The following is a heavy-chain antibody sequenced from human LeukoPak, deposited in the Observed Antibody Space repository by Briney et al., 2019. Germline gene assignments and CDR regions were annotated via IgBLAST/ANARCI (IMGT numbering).Heavy chain of an antibody. J-gene: IGHJ4*02. CDR3: ARGQSYDSSGYYPLLP. Sequence: ASVKVSCKASGYTFTCYYMHWVRQAPGQGLEWMGWINPNSGGTNYAQKFQGRVTMTRDTSISTACMELSRLRSDDTAVYYCARGQSYDSSGYYPLLPWGQGTLVTVSS. V-gene: IGHV1-2*02. CDR2: INPNSGGT. CDR1: GYTFTCYY. D-gene: IGHD3-22*01.